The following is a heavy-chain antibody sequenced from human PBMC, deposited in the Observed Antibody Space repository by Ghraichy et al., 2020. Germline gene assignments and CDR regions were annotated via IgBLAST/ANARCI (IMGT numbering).Heavy chain of an antibody. Sequence: LSLTCAASGFTFSRYGMHWVRQAPGKGLEWVAVTSYDGNNKNYADPVKGRFSISRDNSKNTLYLQMNSLRPEDTAVYYCAKERDSSGYYSFRGDYYGMDVWGQGTTVTVSS. CDR2: TSYDGNNK. CDR3: AKERDSSGYYSFRGDYYGMDV. J-gene: IGHJ6*02. V-gene: IGHV3-30*18. CDR1: GFTFSRYG. D-gene: IGHD3-22*01.